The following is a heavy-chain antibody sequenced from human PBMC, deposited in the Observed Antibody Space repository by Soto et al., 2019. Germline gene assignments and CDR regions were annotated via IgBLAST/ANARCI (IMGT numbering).Heavy chain of an antibody. CDR3: AKDRYSSSPPARWFDP. Sequence: GGSLRLSCAASGFTFDDYAMHWVRQAPGKGLEWVSGISWNSGSIGYADSVKGRFTISRDNAKNSLYLQMNSLRAEGTALYYCAKDRYSSSPPARWFDPWGQGTLVTVSS. D-gene: IGHD6-6*01. J-gene: IGHJ5*02. V-gene: IGHV3-9*01. CDR2: ISWNSGSI. CDR1: GFTFDDYA.